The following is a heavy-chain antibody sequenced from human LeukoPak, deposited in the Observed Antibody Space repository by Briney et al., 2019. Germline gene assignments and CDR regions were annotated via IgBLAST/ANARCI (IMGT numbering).Heavy chain of an antibody. CDR3: WFGGTMVRGVNLDY. D-gene: IGHD3-10*01. J-gene: IGHJ4*02. V-gene: IGHV3-30*02. CDR1: GFTFSSYG. CDR2: IRYDGSNK. Sequence: PGGSLRLSCAASGFTFSSYGMHWVRQAPGKGLEWVAFIRYDGSNKYYADSVKGRFTISRDNSKNTLYLQMNSLRAEDTVVCYCWFGGTMVRGVNLDYWGQGTLVTVSS.